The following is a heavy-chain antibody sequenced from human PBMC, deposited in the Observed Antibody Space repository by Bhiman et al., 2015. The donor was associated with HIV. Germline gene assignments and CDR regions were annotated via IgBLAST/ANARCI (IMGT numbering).Heavy chain of an antibody. CDR1: GFTFSNYA. V-gene: IGHV3-30*04. Sequence: QVQLVESGGGVVQPGRSLRLSCAAFGFTFSNYAIHWVRQAPGKGLEWVALISYDGSYKYYADSVKGRFTISRDNAKNTLYLQMNSLRAEDTAVYYCAREVDAFDMWGQGTLVTVSS. J-gene: IGHJ3*02. CDR2: ISYDGSYK. CDR3: AREVDAFDM.